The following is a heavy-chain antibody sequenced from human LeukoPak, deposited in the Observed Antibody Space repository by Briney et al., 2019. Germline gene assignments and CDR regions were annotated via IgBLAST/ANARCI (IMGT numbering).Heavy chain of an antibody. Sequence: GGTLSLSCAASGFTFSGYWMHWVRQAPGKGLVWVSRINSDGSSTSYADSVKGRFAISRDSAKNTLYLKMNSLRAEDTAVYYCVRDGYSYGFMLAFDIWGLGTRVTVSS. J-gene: IGHJ3*02. V-gene: IGHV3-74*01. CDR2: INSDGSST. CDR3: VRDGYSYGFMLAFDI. D-gene: IGHD5-18*01. CDR1: GFTFSGYW.